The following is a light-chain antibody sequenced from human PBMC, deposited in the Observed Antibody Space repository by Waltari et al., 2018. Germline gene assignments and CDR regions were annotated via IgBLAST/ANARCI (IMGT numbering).Light chain of an antibody. CDR3: VAWDDSLNAYV. Sequence: QSVLTQPPSASGTPGQRVTLSCSGTSYNIGTYTLHWYQHHPGTAPKLLMFSNNQRPSGVPERFSGSKSGTSASLAISGLQSEDEADYYCVAWDDSLNAYVFGTGTKVTVL. CDR2: SNN. CDR1: SYNIGTYT. V-gene: IGLV1-44*01. J-gene: IGLJ1*01.